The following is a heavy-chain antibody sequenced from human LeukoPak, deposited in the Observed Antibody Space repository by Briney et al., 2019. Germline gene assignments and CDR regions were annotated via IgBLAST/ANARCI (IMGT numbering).Heavy chain of an antibody. CDR3: ARGDSSLGMDV. CDR2: ISSSSYI. J-gene: IGHJ6*02. Sequence: PGGSLRLSCAASGFTFSSYSMNWVRQAPGKGLEWVSSISSSSYIYYADSVKGRFTISRDNAKNSLYLQMNSLRAEDTAVYYCARGDSSLGMDVWGQGTTVTVSS. V-gene: IGHV3-21*01. CDR1: GFTFSSYS. D-gene: IGHD3-22*01.